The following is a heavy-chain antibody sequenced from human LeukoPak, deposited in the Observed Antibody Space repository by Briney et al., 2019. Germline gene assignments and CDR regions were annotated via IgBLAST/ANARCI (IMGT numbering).Heavy chain of an antibody. CDR3: ARDSLGSSWNGMDV. Sequence: PSETLSLTRTVSGGSLTYHYWNWMRQSPGRGLEWIGYTYYSGSAYYNPSLKSRVTISVDTSKNQVYLKLDSVTAADTAAYYCARDSLGSSWNGMDVWGQGTTVTVSS. J-gene: IGHJ6*02. D-gene: IGHD6-13*01. CDR2: TYYSGSA. CDR1: GGSLTYHY. V-gene: IGHV4-59*11.